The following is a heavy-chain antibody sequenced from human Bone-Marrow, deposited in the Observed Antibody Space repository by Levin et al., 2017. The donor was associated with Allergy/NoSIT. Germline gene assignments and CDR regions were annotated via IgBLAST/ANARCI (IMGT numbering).Heavy chain of an antibody. CDR1: GFTFSDYY. Sequence: PGGSLRLSCAASGFTFSDYYMNWIRQAPGKGLEWVSYISRGGNTIYYADSVKGRFTISRDNAKNSLYLQMNSLRAEDSAVYYCARETASTVTVEYWGQGTLVTVSS. CDR2: ISRGGNTI. J-gene: IGHJ4*02. D-gene: IGHD4-17*01. V-gene: IGHV3-11*01. CDR3: ARETASTVTVEY.